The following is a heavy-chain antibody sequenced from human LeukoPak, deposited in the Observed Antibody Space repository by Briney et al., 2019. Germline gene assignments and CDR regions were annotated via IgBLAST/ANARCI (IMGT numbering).Heavy chain of an antibody. CDR1: GGSISTYY. Sequence: PSETLSLTCTVSGGSISTYYWSWIRQPPGKGLEWIGYIYYTESTNYNPSLKSRVTISVDTSKNQFSLKLSSVTAADTAVYYCARGVSSSWTDYWGQGTLVTVSS. CDR2: IYYTEST. D-gene: IGHD6-13*01. J-gene: IGHJ4*02. CDR3: ARGVSSSWTDY. V-gene: IGHV4-59*01.